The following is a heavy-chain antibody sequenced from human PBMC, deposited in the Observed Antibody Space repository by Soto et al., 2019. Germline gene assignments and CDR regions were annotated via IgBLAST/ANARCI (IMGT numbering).Heavy chain of an antibody. CDR3: ARGVRIGSGWAYYYYYYGMDV. Sequence: SETLSLTCAVYGGSFSGYYWSWIRQPPGKGLEWIGEINHSGSTNYNPSLKSRVTISVDTSKNQFSLKLSSVTAADTAVYYCARGVRIGSGWAYYYYYYGMDVWGQGTTVTVYS. CDR2: INHSGST. D-gene: IGHD6-19*01. CDR1: GGSFSGYY. J-gene: IGHJ6*02. V-gene: IGHV4-34*01.